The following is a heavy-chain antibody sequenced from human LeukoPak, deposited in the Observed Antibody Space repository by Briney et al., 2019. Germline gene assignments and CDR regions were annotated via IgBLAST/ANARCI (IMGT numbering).Heavy chain of an antibody. CDR3: AREGGSYYLIDY. CDR1: GGSINSDTYY. V-gene: IGHV4-61*02. J-gene: IGHJ4*02. D-gene: IGHD1-26*01. Sequence: PSETLSLTCQVSGGSINSDTYYWSWIRQPAGKGLEWIGLIYTSGTTNYNPSLKSRVTISLDTSKNQFALRLSSVTAADTAVYYCAREGGSYYLIDYWGQGTLVTVSS. CDR2: IYTSGTT.